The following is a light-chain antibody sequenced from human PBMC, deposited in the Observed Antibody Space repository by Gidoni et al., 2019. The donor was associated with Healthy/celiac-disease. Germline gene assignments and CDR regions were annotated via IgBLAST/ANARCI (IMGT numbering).Light chain of an antibody. J-gene: IGLJ2*01. Sequence: SYVLTQQPSVSVARGKTARITCGGNNIGSKSVHGYQQKPGQAPVLVIYYDSDRPSGIPERFSGSNSGNTATLTISRVESGDEADYYCQVWDSSSDHHVVFGGGTKLTVL. CDR3: QVWDSSSDHHVV. V-gene: IGLV3-21*04. CDR1: NIGSKS. CDR2: YDS.